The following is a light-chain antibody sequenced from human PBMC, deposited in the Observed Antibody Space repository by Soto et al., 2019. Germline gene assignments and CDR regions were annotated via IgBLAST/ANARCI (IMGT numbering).Light chain of an antibody. V-gene: IGKV1-9*01. CDR2: TAS. CDR1: QGIGNS. CDR3: QQLTTFPLT. J-gene: IGKJ4*01. Sequence: DIQLTQSPSFLSASVGDRVNITCRASQGIGNSLAWFQQQSGKAPNLLMYTASVLQSGVPLRFSGSGSGTEFTLTISSLQPEDFATYYCQQLTTFPLTFGGGTKVEVK.